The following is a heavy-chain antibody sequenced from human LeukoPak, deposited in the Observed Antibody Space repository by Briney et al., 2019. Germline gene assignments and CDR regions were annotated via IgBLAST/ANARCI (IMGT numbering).Heavy chain of an antibody. Sequence: PSETLSLTCTVSGGSISSYYWSWIRQPAGKGLECIGRIYTSGSTNYNPSLKSRVTMSVDTSKNQFSLKLSSVTAADTAVYYCARALYYYDSSGYYSDAFDIWGQGTMVTVSS. CDR2: IYTSGST. V-gene: IGHV4-4*07. D-gene: IGHD3-22*01. CDR3: ARALYYYDSSGYYSDAFDI. CDR1: GGSISSYY. J-gene: IGHJ3*02.